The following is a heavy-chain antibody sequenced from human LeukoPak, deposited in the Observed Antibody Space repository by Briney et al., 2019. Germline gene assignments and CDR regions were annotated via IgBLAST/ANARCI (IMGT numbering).Heavy chain of an antibody. Sequence: ATVEVSCKASGYTFTSCDINWVRQATGQGLEWMGWMNPNSGNTGYAQKFQGRVTMTRNTSISTAYMELSSLRSEDTAVYYCARAFLKQLGVPEYYMDVLGKGTTVTVSS. D-gene: IGHD6-6*01. CDR3: ARAFLKQLGVPEYYMDV. CDR1: GYTFTSCD. V-gene: IGHV1-8*01. J-gene: IGHJ6*03. CDR2: MNPNSGNT.